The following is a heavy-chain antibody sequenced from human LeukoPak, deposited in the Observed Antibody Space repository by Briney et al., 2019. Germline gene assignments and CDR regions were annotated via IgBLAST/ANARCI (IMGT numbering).Heavy chain of an antibody. D-gene: IGHD5-24*01. CDR2: IKSKTDGGTT. CDR1: GFTFSNAW. Sequence: GGSLRLSCAASGFTFSNAWMSWVRQAPGKGLEWVGRIKSKTDGGTTDYAAPVKGRFTISRDDSKNTLYLQMNSLKTEDTAVYYCTTEMATIAKGPHAFDIWGQGTMVTVSS. CDR3: TTEMATIAKGPHAFDI. J-gene: IGHJ3*02. V-gene: IGHV3-15*01.